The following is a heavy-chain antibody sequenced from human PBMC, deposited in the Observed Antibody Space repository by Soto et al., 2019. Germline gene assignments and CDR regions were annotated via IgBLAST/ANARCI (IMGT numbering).Heavy chain of an antibody. J-gene: IGHJ6*04. CDR3: AKAQGVVSDRRIFRYYRMDV. V-gene: IGHV1-69*01. CDR1: GDTFSSYA. D-gene: IGHD3-22*01. Sequence: QVQLVQSGTEVKQPGSSVKVSCKASGDTFSSYAISWVRQAPGQGLEWMGWIIAIIGTANYARKFQGRVTITADESTSIAYKEPSSPGAEDTGVYHCAKAQGVVSDRRIFRYYRMDVGGRGPTVTVSS. CDR2: IIAIIGTA.